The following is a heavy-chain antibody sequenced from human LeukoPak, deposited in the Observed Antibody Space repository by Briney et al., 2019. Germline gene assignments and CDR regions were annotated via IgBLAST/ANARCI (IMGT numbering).Heavy chain of an antibody. V-gene: IGHV1-46*01. Sequence: ASVTVSCKASGYTFTSYYMHWVRQAPGQGLEWMGIIDPSGGSTNYAQKLQGRVTMTTDTSTSTAYMELRSLRSDDTAVYYCARVRGYYDSSGPRDYWGQGTLVTVSS. CDR3: ARVRGYYDSSGPRDY. CDR2: IDPSGGST. CDR1: GYTFTSYY. D-gene: IGHD3-22*01. J-gene: IGHJ4*02.